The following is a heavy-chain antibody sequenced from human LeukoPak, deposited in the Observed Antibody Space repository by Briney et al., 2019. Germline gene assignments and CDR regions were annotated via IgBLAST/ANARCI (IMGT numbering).Heavy chain of an antibody. J-gene: IGHJ4*02. D-gene: IGHD6-19*01. CDR2: INPNSGGT. CDR1: GYTFTSYG. V-gene: IGHV1-2*02. CDR3: ARGNSGWYRIIDY. Sequence: ASVKVSCKASGYTFTSYGISWVRQAPGQGLEWMGWINPNSGGTNYAQKFQGRVTMTRDTSISTAYMELSRLRSDDTAVYYCARGNSGWYRIIDYWGQGTLVTVSS.